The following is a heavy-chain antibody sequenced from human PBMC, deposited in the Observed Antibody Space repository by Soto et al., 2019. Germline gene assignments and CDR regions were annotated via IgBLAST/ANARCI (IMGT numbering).Heavy chain of an antibody. J-gene: IGHJ3*02. CDR1: GFTFSRYG. Sequence: PGGSLRLSCAASGFTFSRYGMHWVRQAPGKGLEWVALIWFDGSEKYYSDSVKGRFTISRDNSMNTLHLQMSSLRADDTAVYYGARDPRRSVTEDAFDIWGRGTMVTVAS. CDR2: IWFDGSEK. CDR3: ARDPRRSVTEDAFDI. D-gene: IGHD3-3*01. V-gene: IGHV3-33*01.